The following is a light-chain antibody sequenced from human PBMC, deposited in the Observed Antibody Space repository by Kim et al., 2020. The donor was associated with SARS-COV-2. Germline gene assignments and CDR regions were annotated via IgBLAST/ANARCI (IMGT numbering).Light chain of an antibody. CDR1: SSDVDSYNL. Sequence: SPGQYITISYTGTSSDVDSYNLVSWYQHHPGKAPQLMIYDVTKRPSGVSNRFSGSKSGNTASLTISGLQPEDEADYYCCTYAGVRVFGGGTQLTVL. CDR2: DVT. CDR3: CTYAGVRV. J-gene: IGLJ2*01. V-gene: IGLV2-23*02.